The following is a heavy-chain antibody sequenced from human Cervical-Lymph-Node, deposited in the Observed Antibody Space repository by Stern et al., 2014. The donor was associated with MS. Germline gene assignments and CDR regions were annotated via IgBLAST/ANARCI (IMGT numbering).Heavy chain of an antibody. CDR2: ISSSSSTI. CDR3: ARAEDYYDSSGYLGYYFDY. Sequence: EVKLLESGGGLVQPGGSLRLSCAASGFTFSSYSMNWVRQAPGKGLEWVSYISSSSSTIYYADSVKGRFTSSRDNAKISLYLQMNSLRAEDTAVYYCARAEDYYDSSGYLGYYFDYWGQGTLVTVSS. D-gene: IGHD3-22*01. CDR1: GFTFSSYS. J-gene: IGHJ4*02. V-gene: IGHV3-48*01.